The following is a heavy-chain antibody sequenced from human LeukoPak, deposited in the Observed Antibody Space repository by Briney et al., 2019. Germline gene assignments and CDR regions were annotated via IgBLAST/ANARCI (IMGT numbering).Heavy chain of an antibody. J-gene: IGHJ4*02. Sequence: PSGRSLRLSCAASGFTFSSYGMHWVRQAPGKGLEWVAVISYDGSNKYYVDSVKGRFTISRDNSKNSLYLQMNSLRAEDTAVYYCTGHSGYGATPYWNYWGQGTLVTVSS. CDR2: ISYDGSNK. V-gene: IGHV3-30*03. CDR1: GFTFSSYG. CDR3: TGHSGYGATPYWNY. D-gene: IGHD5-12*01.